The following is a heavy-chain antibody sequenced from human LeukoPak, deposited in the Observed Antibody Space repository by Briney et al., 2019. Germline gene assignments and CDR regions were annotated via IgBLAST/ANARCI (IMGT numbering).Heavy chain of an antibody. CDR3: VREIANYGIDY. V-gene: IGHV4-4*07. J-gene: IGHJ4*02. CDR2: VFSSGSS. CDR1: GGSLTSYL. D-gene: IGHD3-10*01. Sequence: PSETLSLTCTVSGGSLTSYLWSWIRQPAGKGLEWVGRVFSSGSSNYNPSLKSRVTMSIDTSMNQFSLKLSSATAADTAVYYCVREIANYGIDYWGQGTLVTVSS.